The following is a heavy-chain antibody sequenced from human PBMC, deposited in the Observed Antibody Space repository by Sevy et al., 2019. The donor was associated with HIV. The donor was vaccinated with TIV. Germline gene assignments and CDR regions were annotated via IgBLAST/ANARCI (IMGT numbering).Heavy chain of an antibody. CDR3: ARFLGGFTYGSFDY. CDR1: GYTFTNYA. D-gene: IGHD5-18*01. J-gene: IGHJ4*02. Sequence: ASVKVSCKASGYTFTNYAIAWVRQAPGQGLEWMGWIGTYNGNTIYPQKFQDRVTLTTDTSTSTAYMVLRSLTSDDAAVYFWARFLGGFTYGSFDYWGQGTLVTVSS. CDR2: IGTYNGNT. V-gene: IGHV1-18*01.